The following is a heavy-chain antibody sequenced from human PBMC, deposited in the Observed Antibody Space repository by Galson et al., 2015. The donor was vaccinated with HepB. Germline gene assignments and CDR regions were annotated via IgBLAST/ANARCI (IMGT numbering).Heavy chain of an antibody. J-gene: IGHJ5*02. CDR1: GYTLTELS. V-gene: IGHV1-3*01. CDR2: INAGNGNT. CDR3: ARDFRWVNWFDP. D-gene: IGHD4-23*01. Sequence: SVKVSCKVSGYTLTELSMHWVRQAPGQRLEWMGWINAGNGNTKYSQKFQGRVTITRDTSASTAYMELSSLRSEDTAVYYCARDFRWVNWFDPWGQGTLVTVSS.